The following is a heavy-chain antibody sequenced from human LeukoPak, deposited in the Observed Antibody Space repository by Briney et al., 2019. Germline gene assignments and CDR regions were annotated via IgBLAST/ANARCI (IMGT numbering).Heavy chain of an antibody. Sequence: PSETLSLTCTVSGGSISSSSYYWGWIRQPPGKGLEWIGSIYYSGSTYYNPSLKSRVTISVDTSKNQFSLKLSSVTAADTAVYYCARDSHYSSSSSDYWGQGTLVTVSS. CDR3: ARDSHYSSSSSDY. J-gene: IGHJ4*02. CDR2: IYYSGST. V-gene: IGHV4-39*07. CDR1: GGSISSSSYY. D-gene: IGHD6-13*01.